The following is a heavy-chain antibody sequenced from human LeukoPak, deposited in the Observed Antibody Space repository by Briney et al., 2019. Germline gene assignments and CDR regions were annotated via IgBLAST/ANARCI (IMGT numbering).Heavy chain of an antibody. CDR1: GYTFTGYY. CDR2: IYPNSGGT. Sequence: ASVKVSCKASGYTFTGYYMHWVRQAPGQGLEWMGWIYPNSGGTNYAQKFQGRVTMTRDTSISTAYMELSRLRSDDTAVYYCARGYSRLSGVSDYWGQGTLVTVSS. D-gene: IGHD3-10*01. J-gene: IGHJ4*02. CDR3: ARGYSRLSGVSDY. V-gene: IGHV1-2*02.